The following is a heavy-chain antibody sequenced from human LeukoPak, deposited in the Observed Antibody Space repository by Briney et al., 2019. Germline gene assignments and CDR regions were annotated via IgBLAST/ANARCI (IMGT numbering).Heavy chain of an antibody. V-gene: IGHV3-7*01. J-gene: IGHJ4*02. CDR1: GFSFSKYW. CDR2: IRPDAGEK. D-gene: IGHD5-24*01. CDR3: ATHNDGRIQY. Sequence: GGSLRLSCAASGFSFSKYWMTWVRQAPGKGLEWVANIRPDAGEKSYVDSVKGRFTVSRDNAKSSLHLQINSLRAEDTAVYYCATHNDGRIQYWGQGTLVTVSS.